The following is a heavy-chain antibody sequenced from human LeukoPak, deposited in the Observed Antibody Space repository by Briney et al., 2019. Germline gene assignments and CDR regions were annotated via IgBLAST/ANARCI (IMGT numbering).Heavy chain of an antibody. CDR1: GYTFTRYG. D-gene: IGHD2-2*02. V-gene: IGHV1-18*01. J-gene: IGHJ4*02. CDR2: ISAYNGNT. CDR3: ARDIVVVPAAIFRYFDY. Sequence: APVKVSCKASGYTFTRYGISWVRQAPGQGLEWMGWISAYNGNTNYAQKLQGRVTMTTDTSTSTAYMELRSLRSDDTAVYYCARDIVVVPAAIFRYFDYWGQGTLVTVSS.